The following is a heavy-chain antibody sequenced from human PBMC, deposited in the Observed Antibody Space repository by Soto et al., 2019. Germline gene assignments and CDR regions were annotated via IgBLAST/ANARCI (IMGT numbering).Heavy chain of an antibody. Sequence: PGGSLRLSCAASGFTFSSYAMSWVRQAPGKGLEWVSAISGSGGSTYYADSVKGRFTISRDNSKNTLYLKMNSLRAEDTAVYYCAKARYSSSWRYGMDVWGQGTTVTVSS. D-gene: IGHD6-13*01. CDR3: AKARYSSSWRYGMDV. CDR1: GFTFSSYA. J-gene: IGHJ6*02. V-gene: IGHV3-23*01. CDR2: ISGSGGST.